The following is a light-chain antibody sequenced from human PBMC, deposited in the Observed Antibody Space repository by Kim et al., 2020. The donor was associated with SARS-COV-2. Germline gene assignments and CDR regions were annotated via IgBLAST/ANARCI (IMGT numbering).Light chain of an antibody. V-gene: IGLV3-16*01. Sequence: SLRQMARITCSGEALPKKYAYWYQQKPGQFPVLVIYKDSERTSGIPERLSGSSSGTIVTLTISGVQAEDEADYYCLSADSSGTYVIFGGGTKLTVL. CDR2: KDS. CDR1: ALPKKY. J-gene: IGLJ2*01. CDR3: LSADSSGTYVI.